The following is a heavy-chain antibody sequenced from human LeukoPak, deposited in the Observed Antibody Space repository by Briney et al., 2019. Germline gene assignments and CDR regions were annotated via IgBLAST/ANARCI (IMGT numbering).Heavy chain of an antibody. Sequence: GGSLRLSCSGSGFTFSSYVMHWVRQAPGKGLEYVSTISSNGGSTYYADSVKGRFTISRGNSKNTLYLQMNSLGADDTAVYYCAKGNWRYFDYWGQGTLVTVSS. V-gene: IGHV3-64*04. J-gene: IGHJ4*02. CDR2: ISSNGGST. CDR3: AKGNWRYFDY. D-gene: IGHD1-1*01. CDR1: GFTFSSYV.